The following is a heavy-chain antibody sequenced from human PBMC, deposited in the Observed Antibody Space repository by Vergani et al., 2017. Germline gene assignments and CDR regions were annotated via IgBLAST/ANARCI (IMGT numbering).Heavy chain of an antibody. D-gene: IGHD4-17*01. J-gene: IGHJ6*02. Sequence: EVQLVETGGGLIQPGGSLRLSCAASGFTVSSNYMSWVRQAPGKGLEWVSVIYSGGSTYYADSVKGRFTISRDNSKNTLYLQMNSLRAEDTAVYYCARKHTVTSNTRYYYYGMDVWGQGTTVTVSS. CDR1: GFTVSSNY. V-gene: IGHV3-53*02. CDR2: IYSGGST. CDR3: ARKHTVTSNTRYYYYGMDV.